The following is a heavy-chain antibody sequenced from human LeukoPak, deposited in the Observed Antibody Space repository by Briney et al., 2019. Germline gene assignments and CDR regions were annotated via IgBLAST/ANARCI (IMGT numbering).Heavy chain of an antibody. CDR3: ARVYSNLFYYYYYMDV. V-gene: IGHV3-23*01. CDR1: GFTFSSYA. D-gene: IGHD4-11*01. Sequence: PGGSLRLTCAASGFTFSSYAMSWVRQAPGKGLEWVSAISGSGGSTYYADSVKGRFTISRDNSKNTLYLQMNSLRAEDTAVYYCARVYSNLFYYYYYMDVWGKGTTVTVSS. CDR2: ISGSGGST. J-gene: IGHJ6*03.